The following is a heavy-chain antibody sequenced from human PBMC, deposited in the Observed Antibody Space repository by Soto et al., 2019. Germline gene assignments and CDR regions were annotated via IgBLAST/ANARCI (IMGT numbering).Heavy chain of an antibody. V-gene: IGHV1-3*01. Sequence: ASAKVSCKASGYSFSTFATIHWVRQAPGQRPECMGWISPENGNTKYAQKLQGRVTITRDTSASTAYMELSSLISEDTAVYYCARDDGRTWFLDYWGQGTLVTVSS. D-gene: IGHD6-13*01. CDR1: GYSFSTFA. CDR3: ARDDGRTWFLDY. J-gene: IGHJ4*02. CDR2: ISPENGNT.